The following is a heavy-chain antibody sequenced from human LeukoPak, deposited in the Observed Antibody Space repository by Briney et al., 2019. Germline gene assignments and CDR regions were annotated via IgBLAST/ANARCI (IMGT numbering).Heavy chain of an antibody. D-gene: IGHD2-21*02. V-gene: IGHV3-30*04. J-gene: IGHJ3*02. CDR1: GFTFSSYA. CDR3: ARVRVVTAIRPARDAFDI. Sequence: GGSLRLSCAASGFTFSSYAMHWVRQAPGKGLEWVAVISYDGSNKYYADSVKGRFTISRDNSKNTLYLQMNSLRAEDTTVYYCARVRVVTAIRPARDAFDIWGQGTMVTVSS. CDR2: ISYDGSNK.